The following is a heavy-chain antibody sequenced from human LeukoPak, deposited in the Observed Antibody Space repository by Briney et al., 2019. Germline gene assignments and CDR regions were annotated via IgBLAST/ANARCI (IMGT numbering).Heavy chain of an antibody. CDR1: GYTFTGYC. V-gene: IGHV1-2*02. J-gene: IGHJ4*02. CDR2: INPNSGGT. D-gene: IGHD1-26*01. Sequence: GASVKVSCKASGYTFTGYCMHWVRQAPGQGLEWMGWINPNSGGTNYAQKFQGRVTMTRDTSISTAYMELSRLRSDDTAVYYCAREEDSGSYPFDYWGQGTLVTVSS. CDR3: AREEDSGSYPFDY.